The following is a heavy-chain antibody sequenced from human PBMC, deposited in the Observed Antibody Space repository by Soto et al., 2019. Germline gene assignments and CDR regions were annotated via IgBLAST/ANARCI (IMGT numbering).Heavy chain of an antibody. D-gene: IGHD2-21*02. V-gene: IGHV2-5*02. CDR3: AHSRCGGDCLQSYSSHYYFGMAV. CDR2: IYWDDDK. Sequence: QITLKESGPTLVKPTQTLTLTCTFSGLSLSTGGVGVGWIRQPPGKALEWLALIYWDDDKRYSPSLKSRLTITKDTSKNQVVITMTNMDPVDTATYYCAHSRCGGDCLQSYSSHYYFGMAVWGEGTTVTVS. J-gene: IGHJ6*02. CDR1: GLSLSTGGVG.